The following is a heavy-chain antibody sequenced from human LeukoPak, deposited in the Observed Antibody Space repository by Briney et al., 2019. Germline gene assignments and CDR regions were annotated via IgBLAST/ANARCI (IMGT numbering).Heavy chain of an antibody. D-gene: IGHD3-3*01. J-gene: IGHJ4*02. Sequence: SETLSLTCTVSGGSISSSSYYWGWIRQPPGKGLEWIGSIYYSGSTYYNPSPKSRVTISVDTSKNQFSLKLSSVTAADTAVYYCARQNDFWSGYFDYWGQGTLVTVSS. CDR3: ARQNDFWSGYFDY. CDR1: GGSISSSSYY. CDR2: IYYSGST. V-gene: IGHV4-39*01.